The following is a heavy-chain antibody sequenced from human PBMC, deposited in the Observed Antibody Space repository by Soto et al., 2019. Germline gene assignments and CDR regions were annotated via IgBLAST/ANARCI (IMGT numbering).Heavy chain of an antibody. V-gene: IGHV4-31*03. CDR2: IYYSGST. CDR3: ARVCPYGLYYYDY. CDR1: GGSISSGGYY. Sequence: SETLSLTCTVSGGSISSGGYYWSWIRQHPGKGLEWIGYIYYSGSTYYNPSLKSRVTISVDTSKNQFSLKLSSVTAADTAVYYCARVCPYGLYYYDYWGQGTLVTVSS. D-gene: IGHD3-10*01. J-gene: IGHJ4*02.